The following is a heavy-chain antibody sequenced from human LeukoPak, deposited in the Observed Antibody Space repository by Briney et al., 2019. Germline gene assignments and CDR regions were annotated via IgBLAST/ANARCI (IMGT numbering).Heavy chain of an antibody. D-gene: IGHD7-27*01. Sequence: GRSLRLSCAASGFTFSSYGMHWVRQAPGKGLEWVAVIWYDGSNKYYADSVKGRFTISRDNSKNTLYLQMNSLRAEDTAVYYCATVRQPGTSNWFDPWGQGTLVTASS. CDR2: IWYDGSNK. J-gene: IGHJ5*02. CDR3: ATVRQPGTSNWFDP. CDR1: GFTFSSYG. V-gene: IGHV3-33*01.